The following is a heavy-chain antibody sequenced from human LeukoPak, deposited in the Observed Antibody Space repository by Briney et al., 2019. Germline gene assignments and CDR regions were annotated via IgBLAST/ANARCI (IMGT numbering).Heavy chain of an antibody. CDR1: GFTFSTYG. Sequence: GGSLRLSCAASGFTFSTYGMNWVRQAQGKGLEWVSYISHSSDAIYYPDSVKGRFTISRDNAKNSLYLQMNSLRDEDTAVYYCARASPSGYDYWGQGTLVTVSS. CDR2: ISHSSDAI. J-gene: IGHJ4*02. D-gene: IGHD3-22*01. CDR3: ARASPSGYDY. V-gene: IGHV3-48*02.